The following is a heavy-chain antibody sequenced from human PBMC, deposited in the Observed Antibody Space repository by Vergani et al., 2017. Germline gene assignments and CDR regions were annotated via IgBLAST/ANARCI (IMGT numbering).Heavy chain of an antibody. CDR1: GFTFSSYA. CDR3: ARCLNSSIEDQGWFDH. V-gene: IGHV3-30-3*01. CDR2: ISYDGSNK. Sequence: QVQLVESGGGVVQPVRSLRLSCAASGFTFSSYAMHWVLQAPGKGLEWVAVISYDGSNKYYADSVKGRFTISRDNSKNTLYLQMNSLRAEDTAVYYCARCLNSSIEDQGWFDHWGQGNLVNVA. D-gene: IGHD6-6*01. J-gene: IGHJ5*02.